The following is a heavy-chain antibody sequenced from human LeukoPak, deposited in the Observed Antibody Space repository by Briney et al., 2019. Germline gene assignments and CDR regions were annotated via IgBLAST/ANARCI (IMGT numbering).Heavy chain of an antibody. CDR3: ARISWRLRTGAFDY. D-gene: IGHD6-13*01. Sequence: ASVKVSFTASGYTFTIYYMHWVRHAPGQGLEWMGIINPSGGSTSYTQKFQGRVTMTRDMSTSTVYMELSSLRSEDTAVYYCARISWRLRTGAFDYWGQGTLVTVSS. V-gene: IGHV1-46*01. CDR2: INPSGGST. J-gene: IGHJ4*02. CDR1: GYTFTIYY.